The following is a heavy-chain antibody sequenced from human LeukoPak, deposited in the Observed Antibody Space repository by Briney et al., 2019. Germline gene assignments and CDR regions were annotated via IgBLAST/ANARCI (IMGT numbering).Heavy chain of an antibody. CDR3: ARGQWLVGKSAFDI. CDR1: GFTFSSYW. CDR2: IKQDGNGK. V-gene: IGHV3-7*01. D-gene: IGHD6-19*01. J-gene: IGHJ3*02. Sequence: GGSLRLSCAASGFTFSSYWMSWVRQAPGKGLEWVANIKQDGNGKYYVDSVKGRFTISRDNAKNSLYLQMNSLRAEDTAVNYCARGQWLVGKSAFDIWGQGTMVTVSS.